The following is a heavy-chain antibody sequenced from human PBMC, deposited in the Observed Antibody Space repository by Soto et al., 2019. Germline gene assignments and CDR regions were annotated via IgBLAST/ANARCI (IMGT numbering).Heavy chain of an antibody. D-gene: IGHD6-19*01. Sequence: ASVKVSCKASGGTFSSYAISWVRQAPGQGLEWMGGIIPIFGTANYAQKFQGRVTITTDESTSTAYMELSSLRSEDTAVYYCARVAGTRGDFDYWGQGTLVTVSS. CDR1: GGTFSSYA. J-gene: IGHJ4*02. CDR2: IIPIFGTA. V-gene: IGHV1-69*05. CDR3: ARVAGTRGDFDY.